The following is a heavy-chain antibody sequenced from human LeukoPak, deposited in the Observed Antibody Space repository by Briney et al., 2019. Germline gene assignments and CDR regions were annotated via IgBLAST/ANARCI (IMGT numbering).Heavy chain of an antibody. CDR1: GGSISSSSYY. CDR2: IGYSGNT. CDR3: ARQRDYTSGWFDY. Sequence: SETLSLTCTVSGGSISSSSYYWAWIRQPPGKGLQWIGSIGYSGNTYYTPSLKGRVTMSVDTSKTQFSLHLSTVTAADTALYYCARQRDYTSGWFDYWGQGTLVTVSS. J-gene: IGHJ4*02. D-gene: IGHD6-19*01. V-gene: IGHV4-39*01.